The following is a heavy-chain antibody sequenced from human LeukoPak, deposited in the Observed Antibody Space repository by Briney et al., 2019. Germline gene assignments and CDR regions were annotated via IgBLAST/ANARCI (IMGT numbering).Heavy chain of an antibody. D-gene: IGHD1-26*01. CDR2: ISSDGSNT. Sequence: PGGSLRLSCAASGITFSISWMHWVRQAPGKGLVWVSRISSDGSNTIYADSVRGRFTISRDNAKNTLYLQMNSLRAEDTAVYYCARDQSIMGPTTVDYWGQGTLVTVSS. CDR3: ARDQSIMGPTTVDY. V-gene: IGHV3-74*01. CDR1: GITFSISW. J-gene: IGHJ4*02.